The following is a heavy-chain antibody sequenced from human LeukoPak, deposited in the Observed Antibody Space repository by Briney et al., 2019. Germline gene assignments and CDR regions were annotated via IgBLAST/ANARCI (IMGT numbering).Heavy chain of an antibody. Sequence: GGSLRLSCAASGFTFSSYAMHWVRQAPGKGLEWVAVISYDGSNKYYADSVKGRFTISRDNSKNTLYLQMNSLRAEDTAVYYCARPLETAAVINWYFDLWGRGTLVTVSS. CDR2: ISYDGSNK. J-gene: IGHJ2*01. CDR3: ARPLETAAVINWYFDL. D-gene: IGHD6-13*01. CDR1: GFTFSSYA. V-gene: IGHV3-30-3*01.